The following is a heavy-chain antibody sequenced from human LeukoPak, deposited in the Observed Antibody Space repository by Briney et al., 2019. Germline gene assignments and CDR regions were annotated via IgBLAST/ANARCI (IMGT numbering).Heavy chain of an antibody. J-gene: IGHJ3*01. V-gene: IGHV5-51*01. CDR2: IHPGASDI. Sequence: GESLKISCQGSGYSFNNYWIGWMRQMPGNGLEWMGIIHPGASDIRYSPSFQGLVTISADMSISTAYLQGSSLKASDTAKYYCARQGGSGTFGAFNVWGQGTMVTVSS. CDR3: ARQGGSGTFGAFNV. D-gene: IGHD3-10*01. CDR1: GYSFNNYW.